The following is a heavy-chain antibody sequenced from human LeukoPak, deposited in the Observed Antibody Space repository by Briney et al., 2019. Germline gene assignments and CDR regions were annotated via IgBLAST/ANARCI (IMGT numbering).Heavy chain of an antibody. CDR3: VRVLDSGNSWYYFDL. CDR2: IFESAST. CDR1: NHSIIETDD. D-gene: IGHD1-1*01. J-gene: IGHJ4*02. V-gene: IGHV4-38-2*02. Sequence: ASETPSDTCLVSNHSIIETDDWGWIRQTPGKGLEWIGSIFESASTDYTPSLNSRITISLDRSNNQFSLTMTSVTAADTAVYHCVRVLDSGNSWYYFDLWGQG.